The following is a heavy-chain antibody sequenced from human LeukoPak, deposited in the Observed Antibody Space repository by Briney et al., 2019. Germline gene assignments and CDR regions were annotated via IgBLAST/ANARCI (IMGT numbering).Heavy chain of an antibody. CDR1: GFSFSTYW. V-gene: IGHV3-7*01. J-gene: IGHJ4*02. CDR2: IKPDGSQK. CDR3: ARDSGSFFVDF. D-gene: IGHD1-26*01. Sequence: PGESLRLSCAASGFSFSTYWMTWVRQAPGKGLEWVANIKPDGSQKYCVDSVKGRFTISRDNAKNSLYLQMNSLRAEDTAVYYCARDSGSFFVDFWGQGTLVTVSS.